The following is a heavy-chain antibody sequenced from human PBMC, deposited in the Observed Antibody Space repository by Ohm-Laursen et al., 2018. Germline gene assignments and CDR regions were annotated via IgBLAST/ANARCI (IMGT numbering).Heavy chain of an antibody. CDR2: IYSGGST. J-gene: IGHJ6*02. Sequence: GSLRLSCAASGFTVSSNYMSWVRQAPGKGLEWVSVIYSGGSTYYADSVKGRFTISRDNSKNTLYLQMNSLRAEDTAVYYCARATDYYYYGMDVWGQGTTVTVSS. CDR1: GFTVSSNY. V-gene: IGHV3-53*01. CDR3: ARATDYYYYGMDV.